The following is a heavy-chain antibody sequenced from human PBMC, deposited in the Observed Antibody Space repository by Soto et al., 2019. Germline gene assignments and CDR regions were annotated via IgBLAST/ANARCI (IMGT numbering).Heavy chain of an antibody. D-gene: IGHD6-13*01. V-gene: IGHV4-59*01. CDR1: GGSISSYY. J-gene: IGHJ4*02. CDR2: IYYSGST. CDR3: ARGLQQLPQVAPLY. Sequence: PSETLSLTCTVSGGSISSYYWSWIRQPPGKGLEWIGYIYYSGSTNYNPSLKSRVTISVDTSKNQFSLKLSSVTAADTAVYYCARGLQQLPQVAPLYWGQGTLVTGSS.